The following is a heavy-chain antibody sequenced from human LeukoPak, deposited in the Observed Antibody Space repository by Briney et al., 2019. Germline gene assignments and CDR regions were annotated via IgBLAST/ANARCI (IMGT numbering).Heavy chain of an antibody. CDR3: ARPGEQQLVEGFDY. V-gene: IGHV4-34*01. CDR1: GGSFSGYY. D-gene: IGHD6-13*01. J-gene: IGHJ4*02. Sequence: SETLSLTCAVYGGSFSGYYWSWIRQPPGKGLEWIGEINHSGSTYYNPSLKSRVTISVDTSKNQFSLKLSSVTAADTAVYYCARPGEQQLVEGFDYWGQGTLVTVSS. CDR2: INHSGST.